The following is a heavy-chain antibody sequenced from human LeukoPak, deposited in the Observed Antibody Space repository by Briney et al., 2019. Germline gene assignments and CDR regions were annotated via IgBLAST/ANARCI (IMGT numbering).Heavy chain of an antibody. J-gene: IGHJ4*02. CDR1: GFTFSSYE. V-gene: IGHV3-48*03. D-gene: IGHD3-22*01. Sequence: GGSLRLSCAASGFTFSSYEMNWVRQAPGKGLEWVSYISSSGSTIYYADSVKGRFTISRDNAKNSLYLQMNSLRAEDTAAYYCAREGDYYDSSGYYRPFDYWGQGTLVTVSS. CDR3: AREGDYYDSSGYYRPFDY. CDR2: ISSSGSTI.